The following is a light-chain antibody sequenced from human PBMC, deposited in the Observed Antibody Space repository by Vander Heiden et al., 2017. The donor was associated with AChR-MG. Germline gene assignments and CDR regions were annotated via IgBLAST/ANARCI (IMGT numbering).Light chain of an antibody. CDR2: DVT. J-gene: IGLJ2*01. V-gene: IGLV2-11*01. CDR3: CSYAGSYSFVV. CDR1: SSDVGGYNY. Sequence: QSALTQPRSVSGSPGQSFTIACTGTSSDVGGYNYFSWYQQHPGNAPKLMIYDVTKRPSGVPDRFSGSKSGNTASLTISGLQAEDEADYYCCSYAGSYSFVVFGGGTKLTVL.